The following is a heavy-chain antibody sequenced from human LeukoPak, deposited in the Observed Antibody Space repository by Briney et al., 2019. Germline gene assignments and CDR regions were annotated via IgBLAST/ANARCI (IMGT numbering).Heavy chain of an antibody. Sequence: KASQTLSLTCAVSGGSISSGGYSWSWLRQPPGKGLEWIGYIYHSGSTYYNPSLKSRVTISVDRSKNQFSLKLSSVTAADTAVYYCARGYYDSSGYYDYWGQGTLVTVSS. CDR2: IYHSGST. D-gene: IGHD3-22*01. V-gene: IGHV4-30-2*01. J-gene: IGHJ4*02. CDR1: GGSISSGGYS. CDR3: ARGYYDSSGYYDY.